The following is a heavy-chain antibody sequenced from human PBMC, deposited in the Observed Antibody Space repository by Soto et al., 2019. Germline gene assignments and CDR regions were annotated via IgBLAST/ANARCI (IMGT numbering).Heavy chain of an antibody. CDR2: ISGSGGST. Sequence: GSLRLSCAASGFTFNSYAMSWVRQAPGKGLEWGSAISGSGGSTYYADSVKGRFTISRDNSKNTLYLQMNSLRAEDTAVYYCAKDPVSSGWYYFDYWGQGTLVTVS. J-gene: IGHJ4*02. CDR3: AKDPVSSGWYYFDY. D-gene: IGHD6-19*01. V-gene: IGHV3-23*01. CDR1: GFTFNSYA.